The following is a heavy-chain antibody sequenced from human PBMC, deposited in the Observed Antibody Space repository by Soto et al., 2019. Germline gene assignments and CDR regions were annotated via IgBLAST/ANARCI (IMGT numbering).Heavy chain of an antibody. Sequence: VQLVESGGGVVQPGRSVRLSCAASGFTFSTYAMHWVRQAPDKGLEWVALISYDGNTQNYAASVKGRFTISRDNSRNTLYLQMNSLGAEDTAVFYCARDARYSSSWYYFDYWGPGTLVTVSS. CDR2: ISYDGNTQ. D-gene: IGHD6-6*01. CDR3: ARDARYSSSWYYFDY. CDR1: GFTFSTYA. V-gene: IGHV3-30-3*01. J-gene: IGHJ4*02.